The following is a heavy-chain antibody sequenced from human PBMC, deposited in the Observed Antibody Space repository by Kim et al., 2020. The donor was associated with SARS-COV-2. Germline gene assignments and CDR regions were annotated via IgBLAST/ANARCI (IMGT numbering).Heavy chain of an antibody. CDR3: ARGWGRGYSYPRNPWFDP. CDR1: GGSFSGYY. CDR2: INHSGST. D-gene: IGHD5-18*01. J-gene: IGHJ5*02. V-gene: IGHV4-34*01. Sequence: SETLSLTCAVYGGSFSGYYWSWIRQPPGKGLEWIGEINHSGSTNYNPSLKSRVTISVDTSKNQFSLKLSSVTAADTAVYYCARGWGRGYSYPRNPWFDPWGQGTLVTVSS.